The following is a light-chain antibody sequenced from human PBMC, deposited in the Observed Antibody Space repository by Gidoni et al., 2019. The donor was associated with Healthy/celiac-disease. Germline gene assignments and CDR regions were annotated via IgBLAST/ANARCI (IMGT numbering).Light chain of an antibody. Sequence: DIQMTQSPSTLSASVGDRVTITCRASRSISSWLAWYQQKPGKAPKLLIYKASSLESGVPSRFSGSGSGTEFTLTISSLQPDDFASYYCQQFNSYPWTFGQXTKVEIK. CDR1: RSISSW. V-gene: IGKV1-5*03. CDR2: KAS. J-gene: IGKJ1*01. CDR3: QQFNSYPWT.